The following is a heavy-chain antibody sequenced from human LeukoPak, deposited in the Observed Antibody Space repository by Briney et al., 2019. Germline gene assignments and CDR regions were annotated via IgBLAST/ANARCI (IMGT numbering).Heavy chain of an antibody. D-gene: IGHD3-22*01. CDR1: GYSFTSYW. CDR2: IYPGDSDT. J-gene: IGHJ4*02. Sequence: GESLKISCKGSGYSFTSYWIGWVRQMPGKGLEWMGIIYPGDSDTSYSPSFQGQVTISADKSISTAYLQWSSLKASDTAMYYCARHEEDSSGYSPFDYWGQGTLVTVSS. CDR3: ARHEEDSSGYSPFDY. V-gene: IGHV5-51*01.